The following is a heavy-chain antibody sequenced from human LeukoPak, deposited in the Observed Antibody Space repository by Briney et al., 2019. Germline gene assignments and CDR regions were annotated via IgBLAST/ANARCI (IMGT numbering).Heavy chain of an antibody. CDR3: AKEGSSWSPFDY. CDR1: GGTFSSYA. J-gene: IGHJ4*02. Sequence: SVKVSCKASGGTFSSYAISWVRQAPGQGLEWMGGIIPIFGTANYAQKFQGRVTITADESTSTAYMELSSLRAEDTAVYYCAKEGSSWSPFDYWGQGILVTVSS. V-gene: IGHV1-69*13. D-gene: IGHD6-13*01. CDR2: IIPIFGTA.